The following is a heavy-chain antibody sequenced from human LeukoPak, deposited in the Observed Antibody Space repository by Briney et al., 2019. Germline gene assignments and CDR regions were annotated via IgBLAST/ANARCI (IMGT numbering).Heavy chain of an antibody. CDR3: ARDFRGYCSGGSCYTSLDY. CDR2: INPNSGGT. V-gene: IGHV1-2*06. CDR1: GYTFTGYY. J-gene: IGHJ4*02. D-gene: IGHD2-15*01. Sequence: ASXKVSCKGSGYTFTGYYMYWVRQAPGQGHEWMGRINPNSGGTNYAQKFQGRVTMTTDTSISTAYMALSRLRSDDMAVYYCARDFRGYCSGGSCYTSLDYWGQGTLVTVSS.